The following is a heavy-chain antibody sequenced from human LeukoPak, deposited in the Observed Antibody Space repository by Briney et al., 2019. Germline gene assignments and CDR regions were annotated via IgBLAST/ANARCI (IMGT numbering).Heavy chain of an antibody. CDR1: GFTFSNYA. D-gene: IGHD3-10*01. CDR2: ISYDGKHE. J-gene: IGHJ4*02. V-gene: IGHV3-30*01. Sequence: PGGSLRLSCEASGFTFSNYAVHWVRQAPGKGLEWLAVISYDGKHEYHADPVRGRFIISRDNSKSTLFLQMNSLSPDDTAVYYCVRDLGFLGSGRYYNGFDSWGQGTLVTVSS. CDR3: VRDLGFLGSGRYYNGFDS.